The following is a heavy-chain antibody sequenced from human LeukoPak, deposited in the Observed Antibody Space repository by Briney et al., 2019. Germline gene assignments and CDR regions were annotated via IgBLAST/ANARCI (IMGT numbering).Heavy chain of an antibody. CDR2: ISGSGGST. V-gene: IGHV3-23*01. Sequence: GGSLRLSCAASGFTFSNYAMSWVRQAPGKGLEWVSAISGSGGSTYYADSVKGRFTISRDNSKNTLYLQMNSLRAEDTAVYYCAKAQDDILTGYYKDPYYFDYWGQGTLVTVSS. D-gene: IGHD3-9*01. CDR1: GFTFSNYA. J-gene: IGHJ4*02. CDR3: AKAQDDILTGYYKDPYYFDY.